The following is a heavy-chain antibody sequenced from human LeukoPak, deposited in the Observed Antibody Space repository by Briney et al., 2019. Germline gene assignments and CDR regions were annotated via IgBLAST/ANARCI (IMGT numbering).Heavy chain of an antibody. D-gene: IGHD1-14*01. CDR3: ARVHPDRYPDY. CDR1: GYTFTSYY. V-gene: IGHV1-46*01. CDR2: INPSGGST. Sequence: ASVKVSCKASGYTFTSYYMHWVRQAPGQGLEWMGIINPSGGSTSYAQKFQGRVTMTRDMSTSTVYMELSSLRSEDTAVYYCARVHPDRYPDYWGQGTLVTVSS. J-gene: IGHJ4*02.